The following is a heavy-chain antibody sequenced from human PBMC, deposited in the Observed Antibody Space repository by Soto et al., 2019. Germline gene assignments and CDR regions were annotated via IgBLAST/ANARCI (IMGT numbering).Heavy chain of an antibody. D-gene: IGHD6-19*01. V-gene: IGHV4-59*01. J-gene: IGHJ4*02. CDR1: GGSIRGFY. Sequence: PSETLSLTCTVSGGSIRGFYWSWIRQFPGRQLEWIGNIYSSGTTVYTPSLMTRATISVDTPKNQFSLELRSLTAADTAMYFCARTGWYSSGRYFFDYWGQGIPVTVSS. CDR3: ARTGWYSSGRYFFDY. CDR2: IYSSGTT.